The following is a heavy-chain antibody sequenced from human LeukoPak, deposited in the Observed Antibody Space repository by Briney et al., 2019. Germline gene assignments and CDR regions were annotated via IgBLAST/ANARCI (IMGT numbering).Heavy chain of an antibody. J-gene: IGHJ4*02. D-gene: IGHD6-6*01. CDR1: GGSFSGYY. CDR3: ARIAALVY. CDR2: INHSGST. Sequence: SETLSLTCAVYGGSFSGYYWSWIRQPPGKGLEWIGEINHSGSTNYNPSLKSRVTISVDTSKNQFSLKLSSVTAADTAVYYCARIAALVYWGQGTLVTVSS. V-gene: IGHV4-34*01.